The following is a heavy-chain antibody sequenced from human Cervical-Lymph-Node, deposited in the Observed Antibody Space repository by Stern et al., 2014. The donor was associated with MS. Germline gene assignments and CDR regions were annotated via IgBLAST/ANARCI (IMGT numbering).Heavy chain of an antibody. V-gene: IGHV7-4-1*02. CDR1: GYTFTTYA. CDR2: LNTNTGNP. D-gene: IGHD5-12*01. Sequence: VQLVESGSELKKPGASVKVSCKASGYTFTTYAMNWVRQAPGQGLEWMGWLNTNTGNPTYAPGFTGRFVFSLDTSVSTAYLQISSLRANDTAVYYCARGWLGPDWYFDLWGRGTLVTVSS. J-gene: IGHJ2*01. CDR3: ARGWLGPDWYFDL.